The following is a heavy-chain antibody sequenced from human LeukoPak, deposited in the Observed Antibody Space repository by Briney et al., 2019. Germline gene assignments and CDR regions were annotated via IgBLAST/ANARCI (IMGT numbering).Heavy chain of an antibody. Sequence: PSETLSLTCTVSRASLSTYYWSWIRQPPGKGLEWLGFISYSGSSSYSPPLKGRVTMSVDTSKNQFSLRLSSATAADTAVYYCARGSDYGDYWGQGTLVTVSS. J-gene: IGHJ4*02. D-gene: IGHD3-3*01. V-gene: IGHV4-59*01. CDR3: ARGSDYGDY. CDR2: ISYSGSS. CDR1: RASLSTYY.